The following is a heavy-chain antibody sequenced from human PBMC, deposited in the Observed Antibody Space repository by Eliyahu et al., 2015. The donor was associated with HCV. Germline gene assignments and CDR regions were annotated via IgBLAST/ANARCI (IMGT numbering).Heavy chain of an antibody. CDR1: GFTFSSYX. CDR2: ISSSGSTI. V-gene: IGHV3-48*03. Sequence: EVQLVESGGGLVQPGGSLRLSCAASGFTFSSYXMNWVRQAPGKGLEWVSYISSSGSTIYYADSVKGRFTISRDNAKNSLYLQMNSLRAEDTAVYYCARDLKTDDPGYYYYYGMDVWGQGTTVTVSS. J-gene: IGHJ6*02. CDR3: ARDLKTDDPGYYYYYGMDV.